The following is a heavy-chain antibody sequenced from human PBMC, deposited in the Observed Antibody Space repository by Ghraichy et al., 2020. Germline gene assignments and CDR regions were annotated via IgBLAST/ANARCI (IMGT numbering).Heavy chain of an antibody. V-gene: IGHV4-39*01. J-gene: IGHJ5*02. CDR1: GGSISSSNCY. Sequence: SETLSLTCTVSGGSISSSNCYWGWIRQPPGKGLEWIGSVYDSGSTYNNPSLKSRVTISVDTSKNQFSLNLRSVTAADTAVYYCARRRNDYGYYTRFDPWGQGTLVTVSS. CDR3: ARRRNDYGYYTRFDP. CDR2: VYDSGST. D-gene: IGHD4-17*01.